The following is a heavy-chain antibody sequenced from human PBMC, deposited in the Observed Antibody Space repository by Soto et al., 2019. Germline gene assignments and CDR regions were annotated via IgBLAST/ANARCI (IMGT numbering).Heavy chain of an antibody. J-gene: IGHJ6*02. V-gene: IGHV3-30*18. CDR3: AKDRNWNFGYGMDV. CDR2: LSYDGNNK. CDR1: GFTFNSYG. Sequence: WGSLRLSCAASGFTFNSYGMHWVRQAPGKGLEWVAVLSYDGNNKYYAESVRGRFTISRDNSKNTLYLQMNSLGAEDTAVYYCAKDRNWNFGYGMDVWGQGTTVTVSS. D-gene: IGHD1-7*01.